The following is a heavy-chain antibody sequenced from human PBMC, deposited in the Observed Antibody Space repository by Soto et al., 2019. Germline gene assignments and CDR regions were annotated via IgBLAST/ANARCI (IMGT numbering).Heavy chain of an antibody. CDR1: GFILNNYA. CDR2: IGGTDGDSDGVP. Sequence: VQLLESGGDLVQPGGSLRLSCVASGFILNNYAMSWVRQAPGKGLEWVSIIGGTDGDSDGVPWYEDSVKGRFAISRDCSAKSLFLHMDNLRAEASVLYYWVKRGRNWGAFDFWGQGTTVVVSS. V-gene: IGHV3-23*01. CDR3: VKRGRNWGAFDF. J-gene: IGHJ3*01. D-gene: IGHD7-27*01.